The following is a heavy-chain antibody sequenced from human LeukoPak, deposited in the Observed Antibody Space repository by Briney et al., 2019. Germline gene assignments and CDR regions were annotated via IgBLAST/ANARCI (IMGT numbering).Heavy chain of an antibody. CDR3: ARSGYQLPVDY. Sequence: PSETLYLTCAVYGGSFSGFYWSWIRQPPGKGLEWIGEINHSGSTNYNPSLKSRVTISVDTSKNQFSLKLSSVTAADTAVYYCARSGYQLPVDYWGQGTLATVSS. D-gene: IGHD2-2*01. CDR2: INHSGST. V-gene: IGHV4-34*01. J-gene: IGHJ4*02. CDR1: GGSFSGFY.